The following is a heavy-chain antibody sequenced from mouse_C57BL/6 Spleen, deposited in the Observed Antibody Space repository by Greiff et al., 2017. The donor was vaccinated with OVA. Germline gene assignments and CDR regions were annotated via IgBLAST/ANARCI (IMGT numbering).Heavy chain of an antibody. CDR2: IYPGSGNT. J-gene: IGHJ4*01. CDR1: GYTFTDYY. Sequence: QVQLQQSGAELVRPGASVKLSCKASGYTFTDYYINWVKQRPGQGLEWIARIYPGSGNTYYNEKFKGKATLTAEKSSSTAYMQLSSLTSEDSAVYFCARDVNYYAMDYWGQGTSVTVSS. V-gene: IGHV1-76*01. CDR3: ARDVNYYAMDY.